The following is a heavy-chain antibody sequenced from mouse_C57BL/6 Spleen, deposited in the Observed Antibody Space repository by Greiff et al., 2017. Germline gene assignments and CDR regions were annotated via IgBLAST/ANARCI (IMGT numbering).Heavy chain of an antibody. V-gene: IGHV1-62-2*01. Sequence: VQLQQSGAELVKPGASVKLSCKASGYTFTEYTIHWVKQRSGQGLEWIGWFYPGSGSIKYNEKFKDKDTLTADKSSSTVYMELSRLTSEDSAVYFCARHGDPSYYYGSSYYFDYWGQGTTLTVSS. D-gene: IGHD1-1*01. CDR1: GYTFTEYT. J-gene: IGHJ2*01. CDR2: FYPGSGSI. CDR3: ARHGDPSYYYGSSYYFDY.